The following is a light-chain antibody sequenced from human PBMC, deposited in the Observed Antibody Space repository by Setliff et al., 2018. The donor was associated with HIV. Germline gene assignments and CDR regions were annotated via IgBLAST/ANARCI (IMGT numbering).Light chain of an antibody. V-gene: IGLV2-11*01. CDR3: CSYAGTYTLV. Sequence: SVLTQPRSVSGSPGQSVTISCTGTSSDVGGYDYVSWYQQHPGKAPKLIIYDVTKRPSGVPDRFSGSKSGNTASLTISGLQAEDEADYHCCSYAGTYTLVFGGGTKVTVL. CDR2: DVT. CDR1: SSDVGGYDY. J-gene: IGLJ2*01.